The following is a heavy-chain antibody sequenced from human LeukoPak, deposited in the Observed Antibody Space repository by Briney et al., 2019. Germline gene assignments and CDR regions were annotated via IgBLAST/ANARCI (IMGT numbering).Heavy chain of an antibody. CDR2: IYYSGST. D-gene: IGHD3-3*01. CDR3: ARGGEWEWQPLGIYYFDY. CDR1: GGSISSSSHY. J-gene: IGHJ4*02. Sequence: NPSETLSLTCTVSGGSISSSSHYWGWIRQPPGKGLEWIGNIYYSGSTYYNPSLKSRVSISVDTSKNQFSLKLSSVTAADTAVYYCARGGEWEWQPLGIYYFDYWGQGTLVTVSS. V-gene: IGHV4-39*01.